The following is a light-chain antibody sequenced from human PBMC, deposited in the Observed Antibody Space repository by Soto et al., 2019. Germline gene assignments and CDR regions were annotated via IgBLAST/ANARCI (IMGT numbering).Light chain of an antibody. CDR2: GAS. CDR1: QSVSSSY. CDR3: QQYGNSLS. V-gene: IGKV3-20*01. J-gene: IGKJ4*01. Sequence: PGEGATLSCRASQSVSSSYLAWYQQKPGRAPRLLIYGASSRATGIPDRFSGSGTGTEFTLTISSLEHEDFAVYVCQQYGNSLSFGGGTKVEIK.